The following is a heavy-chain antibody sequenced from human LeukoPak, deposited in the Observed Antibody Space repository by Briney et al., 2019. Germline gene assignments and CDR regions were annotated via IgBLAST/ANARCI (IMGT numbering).Heavy chain of an antibody. CDR2: IYYSGST. D-gene: IGHD6-19*01. J-gene: IGHJ4*02. V-gene: IGHV4-59*08. CDR3: ARRAVAGRHYFDY. CDR1: GGSITSYY. Sequence: NPSETLSLTCTVSGGSITSYYWSWIRQPPGKGLEWIGYIYYSGSTNYNPSLKSRVTMSVDTSKNQFSLKLNSVTAADTAVYYCARRAVAGRHYFDYWGQGTLVTVSS.